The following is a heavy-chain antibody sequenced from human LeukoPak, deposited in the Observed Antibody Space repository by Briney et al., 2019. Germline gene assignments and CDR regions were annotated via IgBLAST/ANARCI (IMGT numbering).Heavy chain of an antibody. V-gene: IGHV4-59*01. Sequence: SETLSLTCTVSGGSISSYYWSWIRQPPGKGLEWIGYIYYSGSTNYNPSLKSRVTISVDTSKNQFSLKLSSVTAADTAVYYCARDGDDYTGMDVWGQGTTVTVSS. CDR3: ARDGDDYTGMDV. CDR2: IYYSGST. J-gene: IGHJ6*02. CDR1: GGSISSYY. D-gene: IGHD4-11*01.